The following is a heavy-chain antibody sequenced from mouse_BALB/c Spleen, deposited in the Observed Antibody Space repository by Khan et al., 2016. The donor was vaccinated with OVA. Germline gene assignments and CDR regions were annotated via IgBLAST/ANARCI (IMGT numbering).Heavy chain of an antibody. CDR3: ARGIYYGSAMDY. J-gene: IGHJ4*01. V-gene: IGHV3-6*02. Sequence: EVQLVESGPGLVKPSQSLSLTCSVTGYSITSGYYWNWIRQFPGNKLEWMGYISYDGSNNYNPSLKNRISITRDTSKNQFFLKLNSVTTEDTATYYGARGIYYGSAMDYWGQGTSVTVSS. CDR2: ISYDGSN. D-gene: IGHD2-1*01. CDR1: GYSITSGYY.